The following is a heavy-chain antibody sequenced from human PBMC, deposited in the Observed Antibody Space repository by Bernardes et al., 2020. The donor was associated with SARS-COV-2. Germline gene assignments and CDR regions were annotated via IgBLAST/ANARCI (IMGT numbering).Heavy chain of an antibody. CDR1: GYTLTALS. V-gene: IGHV1-24*01. CDR2: FDPEDGET. Sequence: AARKVSCKVSGYTLTALSMHWVRQAPGKGLEWMGGFDPEDGETIYAQKFQGRVTMTEDTSTDTAYMELSSLRSEDTAVYYCATAPGYCSGGSCYSWFDPWGQGTLVTVSS. CDR3: ATAPGYCSGGSCYSWFDP. J-gene: IGHJ5*02. D-gene: IGHD2-15*01.